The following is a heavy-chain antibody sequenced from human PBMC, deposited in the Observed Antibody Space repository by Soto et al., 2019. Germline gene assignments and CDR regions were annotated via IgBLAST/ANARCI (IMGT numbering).Heavy chain of an antibody. Sequence: GGSLRLSCAASGFIFSDYWMSWVRQAQGKGPEWVANIKFDGSEKQYVDSVRGRFTISRDNSRNSLFLQMNSLRAGDTAVYYCVKDGGYCSSSTCYSPRNHYFDSWGQGTLVTVAS. V-gene: IGHV3-7*03. CDR2: IKFDGSEK. CDR3: VKDGGYCSSSTCYSPRNHYFDS. D-gene: IGHD2-2*01. CDR1: GFIFSDYW. J-gene: IGHJ4*02.